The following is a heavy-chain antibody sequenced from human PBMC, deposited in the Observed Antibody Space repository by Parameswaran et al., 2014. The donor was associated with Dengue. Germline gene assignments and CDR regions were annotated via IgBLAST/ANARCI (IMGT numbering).Heavy chain of an antibody. J-gene: IGHJ2*01. CDR2: ISWNSGSI. CDR1: GFTSDHYA. V-gene: IGHV3-9*02. D-gene: IGHD1-26*01. Sequence: SLKISCAAYGFTSDHYAMHWVRQAPGKGLEWVSGISWNSGSIGYADSVKGRFTISRDNAKNSLYLQMNSLRAEDTALYYCAKDYRPSGSYVWYFDLWGRGTLVTVSS. CDR3: AKDYRPSGSYVWYFDL.